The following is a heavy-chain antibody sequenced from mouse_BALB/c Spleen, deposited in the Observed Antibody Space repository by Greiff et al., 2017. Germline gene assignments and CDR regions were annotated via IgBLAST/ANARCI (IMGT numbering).Heavy chain of an antibody. D-gene: IGHD3-2*01. CDR2: ISYSGST. Sequence: EVQLQESGPSLVKPSQTLSLTCSVTGDSITSGYWNWIRKFPGNKLEYMGYISYSGSTYYNPSLKSRISITRDTSKNQYYLQLNSVTTEDTATYYCARYIRGQLGPLYAMDYWGQGTSVTVSS. CDR1: GDSITSGY. J-gene: IGHJ4*01. CDR3: ARYIRGQLGPLYAMDY. V-gene: IGHV3-8*02.